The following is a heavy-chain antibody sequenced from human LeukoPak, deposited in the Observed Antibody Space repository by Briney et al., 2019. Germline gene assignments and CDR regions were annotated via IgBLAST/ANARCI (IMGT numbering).Heavy chain of an antibody. CDR3: AKVVYSGSYRYFDY. Sequence: GESLKISCAASGFTFSSYAMSWVRQAPGEGLEWVSVITSSGGTTYYADSVKGRFAISRDNSNDTLYLQMHSLRAEDTAVYYCAKVVYSGSYRYFDYWGQGTLVTVSS. J-gene: IGHJ4*02. CDR1: GFTFSSYA. V-gene: IGHV3-23*01. D-gene: IGHD1-26*01. CDR2: ITSSGGTT.